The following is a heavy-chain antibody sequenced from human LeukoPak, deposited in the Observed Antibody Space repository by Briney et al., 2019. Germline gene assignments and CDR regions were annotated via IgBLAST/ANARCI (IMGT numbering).Heavy chain of an antibody. D-gene: IGHD1-14*01. CDR3: AKEGYNMGFDY. V-gene: IGHV3-43*02. CDR1: GFTFDDYA. CDR2: ISGDGGST. Sequence: GGSLRLSCAASGFTFDDYAMHWVRQAPGKGLEWVSLISGDGGSTYYADSVKGRFTISRDNSKNSLYLQMNSLRAEDTAVYYCAKEGYNMGFDYWGQGTLVPVSS. J-gene: IGHJ4*02.